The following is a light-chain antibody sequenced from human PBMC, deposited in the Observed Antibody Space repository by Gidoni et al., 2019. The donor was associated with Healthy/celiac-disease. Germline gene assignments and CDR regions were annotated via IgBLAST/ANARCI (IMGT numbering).Light chain of an antibody. CDR3: QQRSNWPQVT. CDR2: DAS. Sequence: EIVLTQSPATLSLSPGERATLSYRASQSVSSYLAWYQQKPGQAPRLLIYDASNRATGIPARFSGSGSGTDFTLTISSLEPEDFAVYYCQQRSNWPQVTFXGXTKVEIK. J-gene: IGKJ4*01. V-gene: IGKV3-11*01. CDR1: QSVSSY.